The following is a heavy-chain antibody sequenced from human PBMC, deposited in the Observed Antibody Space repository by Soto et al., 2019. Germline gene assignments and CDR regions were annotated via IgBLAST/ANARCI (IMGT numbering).Heavy chain of an antibody. J-gene: IGHJ4*02. CDR1: GFTFSSYA. CDR3: ARDAPYYGSGSLTYYFDY. Sequence: GGSLRLSCAASGFTFSSYAMHWVRQAPGKGLEWVAVISYDGSNKYYADSVKGRFTISRDNSKNTLYLQMNSLRAEDTAVYYCARDAPYYGSGSLTYYFDYWGQGTLVTVSS. V-gene: IGHV3-30-3*01. D-gene: IGHD3-10*01. CDR2: ISYDGSNK.